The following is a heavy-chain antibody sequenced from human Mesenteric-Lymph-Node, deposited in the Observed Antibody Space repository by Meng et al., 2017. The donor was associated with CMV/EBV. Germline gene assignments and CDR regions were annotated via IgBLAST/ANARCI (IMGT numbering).Heavy chain of an antibody. V-gene: IGHV1-2*06. Sequence: ASVKVSCKASGYTFTGHYMHWVRQAPGQGLEWMGRINPNSGGTTYAQRFQGRVTMTRDTSISTAYMEVSRLRSDDTAVYYCARGSIVVVPAALEENGMDVWGQGTTVTVSS. CDR1: GYTFTGHY. D-gene: IGHD2-2*01. J-gene: IGHJ6*02. CDR3: ARGSIVVVPAALEENGMDV. CDR2: INPNSGGT.